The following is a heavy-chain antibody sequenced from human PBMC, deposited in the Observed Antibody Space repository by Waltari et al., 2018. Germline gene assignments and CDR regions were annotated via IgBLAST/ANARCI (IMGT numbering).Heavy chain of an antibody. CDR1: GFTFSSYG. D-gene: IGHD6-13*01. V-gene: IGHV3-30*18. CDR2: ISYDGSNK. Sequence: QVQLVESGGGVVQPGRSLRLSCAASGFTFSSYGMHWVRQAPGKGLEWVAVISYDGSNKYYADSVKGRFTISRDNSKNTLYLQMNSLRAEDTAVYYCAKEIYDRFGPTSSSWRVDYYYMDVWGKGTTVTISS. CDR3: AKEIYDRFGPTSSSWRVDYYYMDV. J-gene: IGHJ6*03.